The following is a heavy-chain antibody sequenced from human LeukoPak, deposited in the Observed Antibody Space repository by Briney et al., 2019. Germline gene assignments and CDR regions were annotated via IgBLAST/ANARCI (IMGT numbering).Heavy chain of an antibody. D-gene: IGHD6-19*01. CDR3: ARQGSVAGTAQYFDY. V-gene: IGHV4-34*01. CDR2: INHSGST. Sequence: SSETLSLTCAVYGGSFSGYYWSWIRQPPGKGLEWIGEINHSGSTNYNPSLKSRVTISVDTSKNQFSLKLSPVTAADTAVYYCARQGSVAGTAQYFDYWGQGTLVTVSS. J-gene: IGHJ4*02. CDR1: GGSFSGYY.